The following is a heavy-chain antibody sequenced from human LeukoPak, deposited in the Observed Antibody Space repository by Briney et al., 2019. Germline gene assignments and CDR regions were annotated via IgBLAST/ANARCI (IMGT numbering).Heavy chain of an antibody. CDR2: IYYSGNT. D-gene: IGHD3/OR15-3a*01. CDR3: ARQTGSGLFILP. CDR1: GVSISSSNSY. J-gene: IGHJ4*02. Sequence: SETLSLTCTVSGVSISSSNSYWGWIRQPPGKELEWIGSIYYSGNTYYNASLKSQVSISIDTSKNQFSLRLTSVTAADTAVYYCARQTGSGLFILPGGQGTLVTVSS. V-gene: IGHV4-39*01.